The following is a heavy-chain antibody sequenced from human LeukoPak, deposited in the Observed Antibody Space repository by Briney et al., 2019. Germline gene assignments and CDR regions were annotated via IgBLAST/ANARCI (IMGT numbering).Heavy chain of an antibody. CDR2: ISGSGGST. D-gene: IGHD2-2*01. CDR3: AKEPNYCSSTSCYSGYYYGMDV. CDR1: GFTFSSYA. J-gene: IGHJ6*02. Sequence: GGSLRLSCAASGFTFSSYAMSWVRQAPGKGLEWVSAISGSGGSTYYADSVKGRFTISRDNSKNTLYLQMNRLRAEDTAVYYCAKEPNYCSSTSCYSGYYYGMDVWGRGTTVTVSS. V-gene: IGHV3-23*01.